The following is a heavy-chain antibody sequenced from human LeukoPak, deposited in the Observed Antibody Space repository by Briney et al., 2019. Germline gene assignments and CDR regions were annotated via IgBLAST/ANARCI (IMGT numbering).Heavy chain of an antibody. CDR3: VRDHRESDF. CDR1: GFTFSSYW. V-gene: IGHV3-74*01. J-gene: IGHJ4*02. CDR2: INPDGSTT. Sequence: GGSLRLSCAASGFTFSSYWMHWVRQAPGKGLVWVSRINPDGSTTNYADSVQGRFTISRDNAKNMLYLQMSSLRAEDTAVYYCVRDHRESDFWGQGTLVTVSS.